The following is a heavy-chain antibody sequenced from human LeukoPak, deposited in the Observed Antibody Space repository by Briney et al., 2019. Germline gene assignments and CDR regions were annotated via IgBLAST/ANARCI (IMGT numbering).Heavy chain of an antibody. J-gene: IGHJ5*02. CDR2: IYYSGST. V-gene: IGHV4-59*01. CDR3: ARVTIAAAGTFWFDP. D-gene: IGHD6-13*01. Sequence: SETLSLTCTVSGGSIGSYYWSWIRQPPGKGLEWIGYIYYSGSTNYNPSLKSRVTISVDTSKNQFSLKLSSVTAADTAVYYCARVTIAAAGTFWFDPWGQGTLVTVSS. CDR1: GGSIGSYY.